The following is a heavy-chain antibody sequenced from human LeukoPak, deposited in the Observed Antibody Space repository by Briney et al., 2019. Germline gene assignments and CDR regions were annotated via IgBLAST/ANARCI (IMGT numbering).Heavy chain of an antibody. CDR1: GGSISGYY. D-gene: IGHD3-10*01. V-gene: IGHV4-59*01. Sequence: SETLSLTCTVSGGSISGYYWSWIRQPPGKGLEWIGYIYYSGSTNYNPSLKSRVTISVDTSKNQFSLKLSSVTAADTAVYYCARNTYGRDAFDIWGQGTMVTVSS. CDR2: IYYSGST. CDR3: ARNTYGRDAFDI. J-gene: IGHJ3*02.